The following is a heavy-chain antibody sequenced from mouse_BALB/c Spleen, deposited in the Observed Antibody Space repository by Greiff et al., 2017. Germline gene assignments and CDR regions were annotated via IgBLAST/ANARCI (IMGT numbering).Heavy chain of an antibody. J-gene: IGHJ4*01. Sequence: DVKLVESGGDLVKPGGSLKLSCAASGFTFSSYGMSWVRQTPDKRLEWVATISSGGSYTYYPDSVKGRFTISRDNAKNTLYLQMSSLKSEDTAMYYCAKSFTTAHYYAMDYWGQGTSVTVSS. D-gene: IGHD1-2*01. V-gene: IGHV5-6*02. CDR3: AKSFTTAHYYAMDY. CDR2: ISSGGSYT. CDR1: GFTFSSYG.